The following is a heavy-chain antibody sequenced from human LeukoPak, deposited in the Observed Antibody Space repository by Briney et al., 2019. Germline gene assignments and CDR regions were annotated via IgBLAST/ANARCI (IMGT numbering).Heavy chain of an antibody. J-gene: IGHJ4*02. D-gene: IGHD3-10*01. CDR1: GFSFSNAY. V-gene: IGHV3-15*01. CDR2: MKSGTA. CDR3: TTDDYFGSGSYKGY. Sequence: GGSLGLSCVASGFSFSNAYLSWVRQAPGKGLEWVGRMKSGTADYAAPVTGRFTISRDDSKDTLYLQMNNLRTEDTAVYYCTTDDYFGSGSYKGYWGQGTLVTVSS.